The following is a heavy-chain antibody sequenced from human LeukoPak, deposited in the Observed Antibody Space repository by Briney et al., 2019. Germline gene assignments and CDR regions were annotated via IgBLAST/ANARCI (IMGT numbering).Heavy chain of an antibody. D-gene: IGHD3-16*01. CDR3: ARFGTGMHFFYFDS. Sequence: GGSLRLSCAASGFTFSSYAMHWVRQAPGKGLEWVAVISYDGSNKYYADSVKGRFTISRDNSKNTLYLQMNSLRAEDTAMYYCARFGTGMHFFYFDSWGQGTLVTVSS. J-gene: IGHJ4*02. CDR2: ISYDGSNK. CDR1: GFTFSSYA. V-gene: IGHV3-30*04.